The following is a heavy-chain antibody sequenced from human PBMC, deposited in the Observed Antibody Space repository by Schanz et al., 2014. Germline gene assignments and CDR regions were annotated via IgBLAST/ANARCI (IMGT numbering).Heavy chain of an antibody. V-gene: IGHV1-18*01. D-gene: IGHD6-6*01. CDR3: ARDQSPYTNSSDVRYFDY. CDR2: ITAYNGDT. Sequence: QVQLVQSGAEVKKPGSSVKVSCTASGGTFSSYTISWIRQAPGQGLEWMGWITAYNGDTNYALELQGRVTMTTDTSTGTAYMELRSLRSDDTAVYYCARDQSPYTNSSDVRYFDYWGQGSLVTVSS. J-gene: IGHJ4*02. CDR1: GGTFSSYT.